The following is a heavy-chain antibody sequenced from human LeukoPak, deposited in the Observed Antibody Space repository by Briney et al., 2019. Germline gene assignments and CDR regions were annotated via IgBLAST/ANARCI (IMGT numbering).Heavy chain of an antibody. CDR2: IYYNGNA. CDR1: GGSISSYY. CDR3: ARDTYSYDSSAYYYYYMDV. Sequence: SETLSLTCTVSGGSISSYYWSWIRQAPGKGLEWIGYIYYNGNANYNPSPRSRVTLSVDTSNNQFSLKLSSVTAADTAVYYCARDTYSYDSSAYYYYYMDVWGKGTTVTVSS. D-gene: IGHD3-22*01. J-gene: IGHJ6*03. V-gene: IGHV4-59*01.